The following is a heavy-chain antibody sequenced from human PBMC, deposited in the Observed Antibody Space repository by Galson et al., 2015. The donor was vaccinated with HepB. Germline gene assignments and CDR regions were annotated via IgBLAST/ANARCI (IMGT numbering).Heavy chain of an antibody. CDR3: ARSYSSSGGFDP. D-gene: IGHD6-13*01. CDR1: GGTFSGYY. Sequence: SVKVSCKASGGTFSGYYMHWVRQAPGQGLEWMGWINPNSGGTNYAQKFQGRVTVTRDTSISTAYMELSRLRSDDTAVYYCARSYSSSGGFDPWGQGTLVTVSS. V-gene: IGHV1-2*02. J-gene: IGHJ5*02. CDR2: INPNSGGT.